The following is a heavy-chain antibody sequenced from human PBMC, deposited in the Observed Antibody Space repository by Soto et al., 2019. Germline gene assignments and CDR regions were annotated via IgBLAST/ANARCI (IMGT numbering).Heavy chain of an antibody. CDR1: GGSINIGDYH. V-gene: IGHV4-30-4*01. CDR3: ARDSRTPSGGMDV. Sequence: PSETVSVTCTVSGGSINIGDYHWSWIRQFPGKGLEWIGGIYYSASTYYNPALVSRITISLDTSKDQFSLKLTSVTAADTAVYYCARDSRTPSGGMDVWGQGTTVTVSS. CDR2: IYYSAST. J-gene: IGHJ6*02.